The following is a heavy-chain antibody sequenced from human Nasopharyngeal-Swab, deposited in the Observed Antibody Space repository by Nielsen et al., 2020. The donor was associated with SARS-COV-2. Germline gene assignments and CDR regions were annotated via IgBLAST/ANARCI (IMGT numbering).Heavy chain of an antibody. J-gene: IGHJ4*02. CDR2: IWYDGSNK. V-gene: IGHV3-33*08. D-gene: IGHD6-19*01. Sequence: GESLKISCAASGFTFSSYGMHWVRQAPGKGLEWVAVIWYDGSNKYYADSVKGRFTISRDNSKNTLYLQMNSLRAEDTAVYHCARDKERAGYSSGWYGLGGQGTLVTVSS. CDR1: GFTFSSYG. CDR3: ARDKERAGYSSGWYGL.